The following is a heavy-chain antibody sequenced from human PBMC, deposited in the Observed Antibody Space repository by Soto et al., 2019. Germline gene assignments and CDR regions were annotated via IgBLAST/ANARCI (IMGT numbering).Heavy chain of an antibody. V-gene: IGHV4-34*01. CDR1: GGSFRGYY. J-gene: IGHJ6*02. Sequence: SETLALTCPVSGGSFRGYYWGWLRQPPWKGLEWIGEINHSGTSSYHPSLKSRVTISVATSKNHFSLTVDSVTPADTAVYYCARREIALLCGMGVWGQGTTVPVSS. CDR3: ARREIALLCGMGV. D-gene: IGHD3-3*02. CDR2: INHSGTS.